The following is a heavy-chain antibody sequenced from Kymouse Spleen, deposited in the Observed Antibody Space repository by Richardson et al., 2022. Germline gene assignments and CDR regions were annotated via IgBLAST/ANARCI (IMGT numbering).Heavy chain of an antibody. D-gene: IGHD3-9*01. V-gene: IGHV4-34*01. J-gene: IGHJ6*02. CDR3: ARGLGITIF*LA. CDR2: INHSGST. CDR1: GGSFSGYY. Sequence: QVQLQQWGAGLLKPSETLSLTCAVYGGSFSGYYWSWIRQPPGKGLEWIGEINHSGSTNYNPSLKSRVTISVDTSKNQFSLKLSSVTAADTAVYYCARGLGITIF*LARGQGTTVTVSS.